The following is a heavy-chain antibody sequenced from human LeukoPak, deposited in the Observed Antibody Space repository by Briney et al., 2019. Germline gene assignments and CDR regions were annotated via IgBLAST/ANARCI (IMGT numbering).Heavy chain of an antibody. CDR2: IYYSGST. D-gene: IGHD1-26*01. CDR3: AGSGSYWDGMDV. J-gene: IGHJ6*02. Sequence: PSETLSLTCTVSGGSISSYYWSWIRQPPGKGLEWIGYIYYSGSTNYNPSLKSRVTISVDTSKNQFSLKLSSVTAADTAVYYCAGSGSYWDGMDVWGQGTTVTVSS. V-gene: IGHV4-59*01. CDR1: GGSISSYY.